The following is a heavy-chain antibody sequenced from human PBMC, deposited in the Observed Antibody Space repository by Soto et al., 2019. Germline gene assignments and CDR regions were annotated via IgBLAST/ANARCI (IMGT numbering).Heavy chain of an antibody. V-gene: IGHV1-58*01. D-gene: IGHD3-10*01. CDR3: VTYNYYLYGMDV. CDR2: IVVGSGNT. Sequence: SVKVSCKASGFTFTSSAVQWVRQARGQRLEWIGWIVVGSGNTNYAQKFQERVTITRDMSTSTAYMELSSLRSEDTAVYYCVTYNYYLYGMDVWGQGTTVTVSS. CDR1: GFTFTSSA. J-gene: IGHJ6*02.